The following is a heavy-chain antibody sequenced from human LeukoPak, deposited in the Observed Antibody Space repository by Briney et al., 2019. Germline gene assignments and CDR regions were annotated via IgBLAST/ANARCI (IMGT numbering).Heavy chain of an antibody. J-gene: IGHJ4*02. CDR1: GYSISSGYY. V-gene: IGHV4-38-2*02. D-gene: IGHD3-10*01. Sequence: SETLSLTCTVSGYSISSGYYWGWIRQPPGKGLEWIGSIYHSGNTYYNPSLKSRVTISVDTSKNQFSLKLSSVTAADTAVYYCARGYYYGSGSPYFDYWGQGTLVTVSS. CDR3: ARGYYYGSGSPYFDY. CDR2: IYHSGNT.